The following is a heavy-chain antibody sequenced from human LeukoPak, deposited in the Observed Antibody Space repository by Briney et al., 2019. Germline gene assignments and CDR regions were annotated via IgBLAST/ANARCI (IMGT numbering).Heavy chain of an antibody. J-gene: IGHJ6*03. CDR1: GGSISSGSYY. CDR3: ARAYYYGSGSPMDV. V-gene: IGHV4-61*02. D-gene: IGHD3-10*01. CDR2: IYSSGST. Sequence: SETLSLTRTVSGGSISSGSYYWSWIRQPAGKGLEWIGRIYSSGSTNYNPSLKSRVTISVDTSKNQFSLKLSSVTAADTAVYYCARAYYYGSGSPMDVWGKGTTVTISS.